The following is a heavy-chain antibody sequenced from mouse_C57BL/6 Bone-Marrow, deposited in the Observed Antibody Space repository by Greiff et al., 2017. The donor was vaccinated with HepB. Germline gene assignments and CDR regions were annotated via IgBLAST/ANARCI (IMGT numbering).Heavy chain of an antibody. Sequence: VKLMESGAELMKPGASVKLSCKATGYTFTGYWIEWIGEILPGSGSTNYNEKFKGKATFTADTSSNTAYMQLSSLTTEDSAIYYCARAHATVVATDFDYWGQGTTLTVSS. CDR3: ARAHATVVATDFDY. CDR1: GYTFTGYW. J-gene: IGHJ2*01. CDR2: ILPGSGST. D-gene: IGHD1-1*01. V-gene: IGHV1-9*01.